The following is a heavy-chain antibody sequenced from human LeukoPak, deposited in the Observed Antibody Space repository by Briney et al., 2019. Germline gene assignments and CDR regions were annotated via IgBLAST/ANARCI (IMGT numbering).Heavy chain of an antibody. CDR2: ITTSSSYM. CDR1: GFTFSAYN. V-gene: IGHV3-21*01. D-gene: IGHD6-19*01. CDR3: ARDPYSGGYGAYYYYYMDV. Sequence: GGSLRLSCEASGFTFSAYNINWVRRTPGKGLEWVSSITTSSSYMFYADSVRGRFTISRDNAENSLYLQMNSMRDEDTAVYYCARDPYSGGYGAYYYYYMDVWGKGTTVTVSS. J-gene: IGHJ6*03.